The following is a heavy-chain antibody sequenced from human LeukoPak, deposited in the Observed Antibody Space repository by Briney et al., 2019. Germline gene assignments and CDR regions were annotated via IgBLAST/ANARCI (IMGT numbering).Heavy chain of an antibody. D-gene: IGHD1-26*01. CDR1: GFTFSSYA. V-gene: IGHV3-23*01. CDR3: AKEVGATLAFDI. J-gene: IGHJ3*02. CDR2: ISGSGGST. Sequence: PGGSLRLSCAASGFTFSSYAMSWVRHAPGKGLEWVSAISGSGGSTYYADSVKGRFTISRENSKNTLYLQMNSLRAEDTAVYYCAKEVGATLAFDIWGQGTMVTVSS.